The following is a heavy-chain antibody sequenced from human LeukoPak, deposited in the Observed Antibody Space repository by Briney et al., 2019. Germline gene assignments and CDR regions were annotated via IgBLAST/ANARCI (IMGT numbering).Heavy chain of an antibody. CDR3: AIGGVYGSGLYYYYYYMDV. D-gene: IGHD3-10*01. J-gene: IGHJ6*03. CDR1: GGSFSGYY. V-gene: IGHV4-34*01. CDR2: INHSGST. Sequence: PSETLSLTCAVYGGSFSGYYWSWIRQPPGKGLEWIGEINHSGSTNYNPSLTSRVTISVDTSKNQFSLKLSSVTAADTAVYYCAIGGVYGSGLYYYYYYMDVWGKGTTVTVSS.